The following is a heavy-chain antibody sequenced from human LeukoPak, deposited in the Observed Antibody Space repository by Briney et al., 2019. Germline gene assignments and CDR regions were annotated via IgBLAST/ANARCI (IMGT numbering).Heavy chain of an antibody. V-gene: IGHV3-30*02. CDR2: IRYDGSNK. Sequence: GGSLRLSCAASGFTFSSYGMHWVRQAPGKGLEWVAFIRYDGSNKYYADSVKGRFAISRDNSKNTLYLQMNSLRAEDTAVYYCAKDRSRYFDYWGQGTLVTVSS. CDR3: AKDRSRYFDY. CDR1: GFTFSSYG. J-gene: IGHJ4*02.